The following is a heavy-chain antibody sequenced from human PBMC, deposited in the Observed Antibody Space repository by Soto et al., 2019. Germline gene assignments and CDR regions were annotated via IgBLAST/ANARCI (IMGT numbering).Heavy chain of an antibody. V-gene: IGHV1-58*01. J-gene: IGHJ3*02. Sequence: QMQLVQSGPEVKKPGTSVKVSCKASGFTFTSSAVQWVRQARGQRLEWIGWIVVGSGNTNYAQKFQERVTITREMSTSTAYMELSSLRSEDTAVYYCAAEGRRLRRSHAFDNWGQGTMVTVSS. D-gene: IGHD5-12*01. CDR2: IVVGSGNT. CDR3: AAEGRRLRRSHAFDN. CDR1: GFTFTSSA.